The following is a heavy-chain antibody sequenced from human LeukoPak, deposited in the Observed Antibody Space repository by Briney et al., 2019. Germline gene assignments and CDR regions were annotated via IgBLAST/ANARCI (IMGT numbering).Heavy chain of an antibody. J-gene: IGHJ4*02. V-gene: IGHV3-48*03. CDR3: ARSRDGYNYGFDH. CDR1: GFTFSSYE. D-gene: IGHD5-24*01. CDR2: ISSSGSTI. Sequence: GGSLRLSCAASGFTFSSYEMNWVRQAPGKGLEWVSYISSSGSTIYYADSVKGRFTISRDNAKNSLYLQMNSLRAEDTAVYYCARSRDGYNYGFDHWGQGTLVTVSS.